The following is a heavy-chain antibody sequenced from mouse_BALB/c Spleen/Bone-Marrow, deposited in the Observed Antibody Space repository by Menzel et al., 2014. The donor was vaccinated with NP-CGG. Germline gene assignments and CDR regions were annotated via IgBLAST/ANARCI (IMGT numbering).Heavy chain of an antibody. V-gene: IGHV1-18*01. D-gene: IGHD2-2*01. Sequence: VQLQQSGPEGVKPGASVKISCKTSGYTFTEYTMHWGKQSHGKSLEWIGGINPNNGGTTYNQKFKGKATLTVDRSSSTAYMELRSLTSEDSAVYYCARSYGYERSWFAYWGQGTLVTVSA. CDR2: INPNNGGT. J-gene: IGHJ3*01. CDR3: ARSYGYERSWFAY. CDR1: GYTFTEYT.